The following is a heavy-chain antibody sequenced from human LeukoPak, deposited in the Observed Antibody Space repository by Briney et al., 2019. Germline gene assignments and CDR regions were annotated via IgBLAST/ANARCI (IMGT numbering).Heavy chain of an antibody. D-gene: IGHD3-22*01. CDR2: IWYDGSNK. CDR1: GFTFSSYS. Sequence: GGSLRLSCAASGFTFSSYSMNWVRQAPGKGLEWVAVIWYDGSNKYYADSVKGRFTISRDNSKNTLYLQMNSLRAEDTAVYYCARLWYYDSSGYYPDYWGQGTLVTVSS. J-gene: IGHJ4*02. CDR3: ARLWYYDSSGYYPDY. V-gene: IGHV3-33*08.